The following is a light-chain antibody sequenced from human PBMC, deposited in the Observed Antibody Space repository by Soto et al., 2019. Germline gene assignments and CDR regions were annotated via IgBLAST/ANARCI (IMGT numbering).Light chain of an antibody. CDR2: GAS. Sequence: EILVPQSPDTLSLSPGERATLSCRASQSVRNSYLAWYQQKPGQAPRLLIYGASGRASGIPERCSGSGSGTDFTLTISRLEPEDFAVYYCQQYGSSPYTFGQGTKLEI. V-gene: IGKV3-20*01. CDR3: QQYGSSPYT. CDR1: QSVRNSY. J-gene: IGKJ2*01.